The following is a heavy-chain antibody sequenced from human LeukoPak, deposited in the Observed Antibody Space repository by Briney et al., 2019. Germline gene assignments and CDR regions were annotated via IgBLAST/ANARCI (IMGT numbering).Heavy chain of an antibody. CDR2: IWYDGSNK. Sequence: PGGSLTLACAASGFTFSRFGMHWVREAAGKGLEWVAVIWYDGSNKYYADSVKGRFTISRDNSKNTLYLEMNSLRAEDTAVYYCARDYYYDSSGYWDYYFDYWGQGTLVSVSS. V-gene: IGHV3-33*01. CDR3: ARDYYYDSSGYWDYYFDY. J-gene: IGHJ4*02. CDR1: GFTFSRFG. D-gene: IGHD3-22*01.